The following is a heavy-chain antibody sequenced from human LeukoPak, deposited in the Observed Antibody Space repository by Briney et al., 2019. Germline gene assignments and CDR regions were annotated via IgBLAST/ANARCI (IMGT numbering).Heavy chain of an antibody. J-gene: IGHJ4*02. CDR3: AKGTLTGYFFSDFDY. CDR2: ISSSSSYI. CDR1: GFTFSSYS. D-gene: IGHD3-9*01. Sequence: GGSLRLSCAASGFTFSSYSMNWVRQAPGKGLEWVSSISSSSSYIYYADSVKGRFTISRDNAKNSLYLQMNSLRAEDTALYYCAKGTLTGYFFSDFDYWGQGTLVTVSS. V-gene: IGHV3-21*04.